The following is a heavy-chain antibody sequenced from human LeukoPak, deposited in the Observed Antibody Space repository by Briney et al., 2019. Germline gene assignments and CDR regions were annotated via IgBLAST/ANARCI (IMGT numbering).Heavy chain of an antibody. V-gene: IGHV4-34*01. Sequence: SETLSLTCAVYGGSFSGYYWGWIRQPPGKGLEWIGEINHSGSTNYNPSLKSRVTISVDTSKNQFSLKLSSVTAADTAVYYCTVVPAAISAEYFQHWGQGTLVTVSS. J-gene: IGHJ1*01. CDR1: GGSFSGYY. CDR2: INHSGST. CDR3: TVVPAAISAEYFQH. D-gene: IGHD2-2*01.